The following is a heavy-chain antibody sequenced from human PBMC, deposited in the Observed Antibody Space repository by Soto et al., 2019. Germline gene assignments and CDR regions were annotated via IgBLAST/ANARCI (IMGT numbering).Heavy chain of an antibody. CDR2: IYHSGST. Sequence: PSETLSLTCAVSGGSISSGGYSWSWIRQPPGKGLEWIGYIYHSGSTYYNPSLKSRVTISVDRSRNQFSLKLSSVTAADTAVYYCARYGSGSSVWFDPWGQGTLVTVSS. J-gene: IGHJ5*02. D-gene: IGHD3-10*01. V-gene: IGHV4-30-2*02. CDR3: ARYGSGSSVWFDP. CDR1: GGSISSGGYS.